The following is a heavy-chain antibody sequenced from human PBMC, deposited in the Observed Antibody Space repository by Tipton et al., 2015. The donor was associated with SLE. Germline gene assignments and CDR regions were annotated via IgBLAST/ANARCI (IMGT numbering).Heavy chain of an antibody. J-gene: IGHJ2*01. CDR1: GGSISSGGYY. Sequence: TLSLTCTVSGGSISSGGYYWSWIRQHPGKGLEWIGYIYYSGSTHYNPSLKSRVTISVDTSKNQFSLKLSSVTAADTAVYYCARDLEGGFDLWGRGTLVTVSS. CDR2: IYYSGST. CDR3: ARDLEGGFDL. D-gene: IGHD3-3*01. V-gene: IGHV4-30-4*08.